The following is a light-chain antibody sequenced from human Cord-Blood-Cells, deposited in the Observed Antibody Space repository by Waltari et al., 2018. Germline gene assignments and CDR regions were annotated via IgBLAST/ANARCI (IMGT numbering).Light chain of an antibody. J-gene: IGKJ2*01. V-gene: IGKV2-28*01. CDR3: MQALQTPPYT. Sequence: DIVMTQSPLSLLVTPGEPASISCRSSQSLLHSNGYNYLDWYLQKPGQSPQLLIYLGSNRAAGVPDRFSSSGSGTDFTLKISRVEAEDVGVYYCMQALQTPPYTFGQGTKLEIK. CDR1: QSLLHSNGYNY. CDR2: LGS.